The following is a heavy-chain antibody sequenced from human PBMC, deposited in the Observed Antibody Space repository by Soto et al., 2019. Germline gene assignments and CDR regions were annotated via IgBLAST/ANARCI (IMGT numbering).Heavy chain of an antibody. CDR1: GFTFSSYG. CDR3: AKVVHLTTVTTRYYYYGMDV. CDR2: ISYDGSNK. D-gene: IGHD4-4*01. J-gene: IGHJ6*02. Sequence: PGGSLRLSCAASGFTFSSYGMHWVRQAPGKGLEWVAVISYDGSNKYYADSVKGRFTISRDNSKNTLYLQMNSLRAEDTAVYYCAKVVHLTTVTTRYYYYGMDVWGQGTTVTVSS. V-gene: IGHV3-30*18.